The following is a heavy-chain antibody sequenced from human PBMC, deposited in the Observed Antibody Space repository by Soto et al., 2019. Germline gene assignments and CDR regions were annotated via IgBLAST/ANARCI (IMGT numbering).Heavy chain of an antibody. CDR1: GGTFSSYT. J-gene: IGHJ4*02. Sequence: EASVKVSCKASGGTFSSYTISWVRQAPGQGLEWMGRIIPILGIANYAQKFQGRVTITADKSTSTAYMELSSLRSEDTAVYYCARGSSSWYSYFDYWGQGTLVTVSS. CDR2: IIPILGIA. CDR3: ARGSSSWYSYFDY. V-gene: IGHV1-69*02. D-gene: IGHD6-13*01.